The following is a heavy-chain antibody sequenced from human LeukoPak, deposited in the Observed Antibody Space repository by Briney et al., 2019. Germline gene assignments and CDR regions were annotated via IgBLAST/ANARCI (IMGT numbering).Heavy chain of an antibody. J-gene: IGHJ3*02. V-gene: IGHV3-33*08. Sequence: GGSLRLSCAASGFTFSSCGMHWVRQAPGKGLEWVAVIWYDGSNKYYADSVKGRFTISRDNSKNTLYLQMNSLRAEDTAVYCCARDHRERPTQLWFPRLGYDAFDIWGQGTMVTVSS. CDR1: GFTFSSCG. CDR3: ARDHRERPTQLWFPRLGYDAFDI. CDR2: IWYDGSNK. D-gene: IGHD5-18*01.